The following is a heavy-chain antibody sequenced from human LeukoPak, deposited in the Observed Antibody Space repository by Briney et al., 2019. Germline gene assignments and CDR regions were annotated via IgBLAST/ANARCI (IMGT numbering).Heavy chain of an antibody. CDR3: AKDRGSGYHYFDY. Sequence: PGGSLRLSCPVSGFTFSSYAMSWVRQAPGGGLEWVSVISTSGESAYYADSVKGRFTISRDNSKNTLYLQMNSLRAEDTAVYYCAKDRGSGYHYFDYWGQGTLVTASS. CDR2: ISTSGESA. J-gene: IGHJ4*02. CDR1: GFTFSSYA. D-gene: IGHD3-22*01. V-gene: IGHV3-23*01.